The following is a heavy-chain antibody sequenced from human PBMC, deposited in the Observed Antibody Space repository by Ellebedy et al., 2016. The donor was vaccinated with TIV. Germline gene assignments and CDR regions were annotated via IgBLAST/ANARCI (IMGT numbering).Heavy chain of an antibody. J-gene: IGHJ6*02. CDR1: DYSFSNHW. CDR2: IYPGDSDT. V-gene: IGHV5-51*01. CDR3: ARRPPYGSGIYPLIDV. D-gene: IGHD3-10*01. Sequence: KVSCXGSDYSFSNHWIAWVRQTPSQGLEWMGIIYPGDSDTIYSPSFQGQVRFSVDKSISTAYLHWSSLKASDTAIYYCARRPPYGSGIYPLIDVWGQGTTVTVTS.